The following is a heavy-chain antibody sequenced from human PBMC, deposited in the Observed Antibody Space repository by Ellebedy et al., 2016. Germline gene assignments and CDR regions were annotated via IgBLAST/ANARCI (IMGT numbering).Heavy chain of an antibody. CDR2: ISAYNGNT. D-gene: IGHD6-6*01. Sequence: ASVKVSXKASGYTFTGYYMHWVRQAPRQGLEWMGWISAYNGNTNYAQKLQGRVTMTTDTSTSTAYMELRSLRSDDTAVYYCARDGYSSSPLRYNWFDPWGQGTLVTVSS. J-gene: IGHJ5*02. CDR3: ARDGYSSSPLRYNWFDP. V-gene: IGHV1-18*04. CDR1: GYTFTGYY.